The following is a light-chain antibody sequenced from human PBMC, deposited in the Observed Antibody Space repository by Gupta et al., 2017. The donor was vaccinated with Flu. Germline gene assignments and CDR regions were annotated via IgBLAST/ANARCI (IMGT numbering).Light chain of an antibody. Sequence: QTVVTQEPSFSVSPGGTVTLTCGLSSGSVSTSYYPSWYQQTPGQAPRTLFYSTNTRSSGVPVRFSGSILGNKAALTITGAQADDESDYYCVLYMGSGIWVFGGGTKLTVL. CDR2: STN. J-gene: IGLJ3*02. V-gene: IGLV8-61*01. CDR1: SGSVSTSYY. CDR3: VLYMGSGIWV.